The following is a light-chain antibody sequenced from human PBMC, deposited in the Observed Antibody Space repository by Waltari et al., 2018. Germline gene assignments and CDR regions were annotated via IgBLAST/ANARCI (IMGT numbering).Light chain of an antibody. CDR2: GDR. V-gene: IGLV1-44*01. Sequence: QSVLTQPPSASGTPGQRVTISCSGRLSNIETNTVNCYRQLPGPAPTRLIYGDRRRAWGVPDRCSGSQSGSSGVLAIRGRQSADEADDYCAGGDDSLNGPVCGGGPKLTGL. J-gene: IGLJ3*02. CDR3: AGGDDSLNGPV. CDR1: LSNIETNT.